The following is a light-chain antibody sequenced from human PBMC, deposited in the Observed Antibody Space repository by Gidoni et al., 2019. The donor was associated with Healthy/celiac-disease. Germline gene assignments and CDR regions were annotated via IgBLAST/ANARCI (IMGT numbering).Light chain of an antibody. CDR2: DAS. V-gene: IGKV3-11*01. CDR1: QSVSSY. Sequence: PGERATLSCRASQSVSSYLAWYQQKPGQAPRLLIYDASNRATGIPARFSGSGSGTDFTLTISSLAPEDFAVYYCQQRSNWLTFGGGTKVEIK. CDR3: QQRSNWLT. J-gene: IGKJ4*01.